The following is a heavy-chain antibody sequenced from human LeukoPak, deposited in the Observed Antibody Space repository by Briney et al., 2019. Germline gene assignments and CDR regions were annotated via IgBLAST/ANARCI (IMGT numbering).Heavy chain of an antibody. CDR2: ICPFHGDT. D-gene: IGHD4-17*01. CDR3: TRDYGDYGDDVFDV. CDR1: GYTFTTYG. V-gene: IGHV1-18*01. J-gene: IGHJ3*01. Sequence: ASVKVSCKTSGYTFTTYGINGVRQAPGQGLEWVGWICPFHGDTKYAYGLQDRVTFTTAASTTTAYIELSGLRPDDTAVDYCTRDYGDYGDDVFDVWGQGTMVIVSS.